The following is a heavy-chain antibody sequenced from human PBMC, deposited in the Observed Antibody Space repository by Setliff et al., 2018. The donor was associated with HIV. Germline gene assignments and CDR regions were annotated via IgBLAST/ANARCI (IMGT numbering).Heavy chain of an antibody. D-gene: IGHD1-1*01. CDR3: ALANIVSTARWNH. J-gene: IGHJ4*02. CDR1: GYTFTGHD. Sequence: ASVKVSCKASGYTFTGHDLHWVRQAPGQGLEWMGWINHNSGGGNYAQNFQGRVTMTRDTSISTAYMELNRLTSDDTAVYYCALANIVSTARWNHWGRGTLVTVSS. V-gene: IGHV1-2*02. CDR2: INHNSGGG.